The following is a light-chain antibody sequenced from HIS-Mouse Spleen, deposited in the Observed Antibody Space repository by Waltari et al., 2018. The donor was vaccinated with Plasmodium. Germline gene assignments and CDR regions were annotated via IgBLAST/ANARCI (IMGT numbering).Light chain of an antibody. CDR3: VLYMGSGTVV. V-gene: IGLV8-61*01. Sequence: QTVVTQEPSFSVSPGGTVPLTCGFSSGSASTIYYPRWYQQTPGQAPRTLIYSTNTRSSGVPDRFSGSILGNKAALTITGAQADDESDYYCVLYMGSGTVVFGGGTKLTVL. CDR2: STN. CDR1: SGSASTIYY. J-gene: IGLJ2*01.